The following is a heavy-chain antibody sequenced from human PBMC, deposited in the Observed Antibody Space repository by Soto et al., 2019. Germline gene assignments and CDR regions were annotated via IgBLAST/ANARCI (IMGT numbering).Heavy chain of an antibody. J-gene: IGHJ6*02. CDR3: AREAYDFWSGHPAGMDV. D-gene: IGHD3-3*01. CDR2: INSDGSST. V-gene: IGHV3-74*01. Sequence: GGSLRLSCAASGFTFSSYWMHWVRQAPGKGLVWVSRINSDGSSTSYADSVKGRFTISRDNAKNTLYLQMNSLRAEDTAVYYCAREAYDFWSGHPAGMDVWGQGTTVTVSS. CDR1: GFTFSSYW.